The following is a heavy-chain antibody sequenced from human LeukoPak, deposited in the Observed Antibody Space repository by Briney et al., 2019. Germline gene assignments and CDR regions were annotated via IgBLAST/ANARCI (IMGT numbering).Heavy chain of an antibody. D-gene: IGHD4-17*01. CDR1: GYSFTSYR. J-gene: IGHJ6*02. Sequence: GESLKISCKGSGYSFTSYRISWVRQMPGKGLEWMGRIDPSDSYTNYSPSFQGHVTISADKSTSTAYLQWSSLKASDTAMYYCASLRQAYYYGMDVWGQGTTVTVSS. V-gene: IGHV5-10-1*01. CDR2: IDPSDSYT. CDR3: ASLRQAYYYGMDV.